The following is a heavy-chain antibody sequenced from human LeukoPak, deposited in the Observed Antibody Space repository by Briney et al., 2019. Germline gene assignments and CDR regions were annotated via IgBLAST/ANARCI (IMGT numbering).Heavy chain of an antibody. CDR3: ARTYYYDSSGYYPGY. V-gene: IGHV1-69*04. J-gene: IGHJ4*02. CDR2: IIPILGIA. Sequence: SVKVSCKASGYTFSSYAISWVRQAPGQGLEWMGRIIPILGIANYAQKFQGRVTITADKSTSTAYMELSSLRSEDTAVYYCARTYYYDSSGYYPGYWGQGTLVTVSS. D-gene: IGHD3-22*01. CDR1: GYTFSSYA.